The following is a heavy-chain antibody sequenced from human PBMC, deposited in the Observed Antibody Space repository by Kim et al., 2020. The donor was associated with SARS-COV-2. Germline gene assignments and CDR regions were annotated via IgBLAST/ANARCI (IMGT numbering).Heavy chain of an antibody. D-gene: IGHD3-9*01. J-gene: IGHJ4*02. Sequence: SVKVSCKASGGTFSSYAISWVRQAPGQGLEWMGGIIPIFGTANYAQKFQGRVTITADESTSTAYMELSSLRSEDTAVYYCARAVVYDILTGPLGYWGQGTLVTVSS. V-gene: IGHV1-69*13. CDR3: ARAVVYDILTGPLGY. CDR1: GGTFSSYA. CDR2: IIPIFGTA.